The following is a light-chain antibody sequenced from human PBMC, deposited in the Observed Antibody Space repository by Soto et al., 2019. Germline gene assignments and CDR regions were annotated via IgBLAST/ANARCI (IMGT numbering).Light chain of an antibody. CDR2: AAS. CDR1: QTVNSDY. V-gene: IGKV3-20*01. J-gene: IGKJ5*01. Sequence: EIVLTQSPGTLSLSPGDSAPLPCRASQTVNSDYLTWYQQKPGQAPRLLIYAASSGATGIPDRFSGSGSETDFTLTINRLEPEDFAVYYCQYYGNSRITFGQGTRLDIK. CDR3: QYYGNSRIT.